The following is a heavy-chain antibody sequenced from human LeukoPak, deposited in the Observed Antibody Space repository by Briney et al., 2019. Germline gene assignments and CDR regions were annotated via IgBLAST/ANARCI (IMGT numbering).Heavy chain of an antibody. CDR3: ARDDRYCSSTSCQEAFDY. CDR2: ISYDGSNK. J-gene: IGHJ4*02. V-gene: IGHV3-30-3*01. CDR1: GFTFSSYA. D-gene: IGHD2-2*01. Sequence: GGSLRLSCAASGFTFSSYAMHWVRQAPGKGLEWVAVISYDGSNKYYADSVKGRFTISRDNSKNTLYLQMNSLRAEDTAVYYCARDDRYCSSTSCQEAFDYWGQGTLVTVSS.